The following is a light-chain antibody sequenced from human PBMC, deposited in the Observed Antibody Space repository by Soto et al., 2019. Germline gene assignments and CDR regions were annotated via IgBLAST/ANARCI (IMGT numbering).Light chain of an antibody. CDR3: ISYIPSTTTHWV. Sequence: QSALTQPASVSGSHGQSITISCTGTSSDVGGYKYVSWYQQHPGKVPKLLIFEVYNRPSGISDRFSGSKSGDTASLTISGLQAEDEADYYCISYIPSTTTHWVFGGGTKVTVL. V-gene: IGLV2-14*01. CDR1: SSDVGGYKY. CDR2: EVY. J-gene: IGLJ3*02.